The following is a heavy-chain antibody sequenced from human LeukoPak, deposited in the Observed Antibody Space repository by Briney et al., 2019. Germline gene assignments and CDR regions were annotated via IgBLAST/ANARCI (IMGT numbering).Heavy chain of an antibody. Sequence: ASVKVSCKASGYTFTSYYIHWVRQAPGQGLEWIGIINASGGSTSYAQKFQGRVTMTRDTSISTAYMELSRLRSDDTAVYYCARDVWYYYDSSGYYGSVDYWGQGTLVTVSS. D-gene: IGHD3-22*01. CDR1: GYTFTSYY. V-gene: IGHV1-46*01. CDR3: ARDVWYYYDSSGYYGSVDY. J-gene: IGHJ4*02. CDR2: INASGGST.